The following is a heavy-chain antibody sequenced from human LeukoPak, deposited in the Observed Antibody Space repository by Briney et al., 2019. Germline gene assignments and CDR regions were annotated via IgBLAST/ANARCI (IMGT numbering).Heavy chain of an antibody. CDR2: MSPKSGNT. V-gene: IGHV1-8*01. Sequence: ASVKVSCKVSGFTFTNYDINWVRQATGQGPEWMGWMSPKSGNTGYAQKFQGRVTMTTDTSINTAYMELSSLGSEDTAVYYCARGHANYDTLAGYSIYAMDVWGQGTTVTVSS. CDR1: GFTFTNYD. CDR3: ARGHANYDTLAGYSIYAMDV. J-gene: IGHJ6*02. D-gene: IGHD3-9*01.